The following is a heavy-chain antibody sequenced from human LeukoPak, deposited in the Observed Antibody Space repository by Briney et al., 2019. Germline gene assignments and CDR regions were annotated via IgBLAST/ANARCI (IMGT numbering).Heavy chain of an antibody. D-gene: IGHD3-22*01. J-gene: IGHJ4*02. CDR3: ARGTYYDSSGYYVTPGDY. V-gene: IGHV3-21*01. CDR1: EFTFSSYG. Sequence: GGSLRLSCAASEFTFSSYGMNWVRQAPGKGLQWVSSISSSSSDIYYADSVKGRFTISRDDAKNSLYLQMNSLRAEDTAVYYCARGTYYDSSGYYVTPGDYWGQGTLVTVSS. CDR2: ISSSSSDI.